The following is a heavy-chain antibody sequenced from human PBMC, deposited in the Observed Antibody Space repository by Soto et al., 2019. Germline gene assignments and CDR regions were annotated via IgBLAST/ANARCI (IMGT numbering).Heavy chain of an antibody. CDR1: GFTFSSDW. J-gene: IGHJ4*02. Sequence: EVQLVESGGGLAQPGGSLRLSCAASGFTFSSDWMHWVRQAPGKGLVWVSRINTDGSDTSYADSVKGRFTISRDNAKNMLYLQINSLRAEDTAVYYCPRDRPGPQHYFDYWGQGNMVTVSS. V-gene: IGHV3-74*01. D-gene: IGHD6-6*01. CDR3: PRDRPGPQHYFDY. CDR2: INTDGSDT.